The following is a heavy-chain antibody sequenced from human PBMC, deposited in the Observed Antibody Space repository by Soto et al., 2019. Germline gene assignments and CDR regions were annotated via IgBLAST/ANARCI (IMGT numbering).Heavy chain of an antibody. D-gene: IGHD4-17*01. CDR2: INPSGGST. V-gene: IGHV1-46*01. Sequence: GASVTVSCQASGYTFTSYYMHWVRQAPGQGLEWMGIINPSGGSTNYAQKFQGRVTMTRDTSTSTVYMELSSLRSDDTAVYYCARGVTIGAMDVWGQGTTVTVSS. CDR3: ARGVTIGAMDV. CDR1: GYTFTSYY. J-gene: IGHJ6*02.